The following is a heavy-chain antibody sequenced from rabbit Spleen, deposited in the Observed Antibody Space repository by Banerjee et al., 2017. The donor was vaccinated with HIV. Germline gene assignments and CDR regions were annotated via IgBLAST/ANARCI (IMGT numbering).Heavy chain of an antibody. Sequence: QEQLEESGGGLVKPEGSLTLTCKASGVSLNDKDVMCWVRQAPGKGLEWIACINTATGKAVYASWAKGRFTISKTSSTTVTLQMTSLTAADTATYFCARVFSDGSDGYAVNLWGPGTLVTVS. J-gene: IGHJ4*01. CDR2: INTATGKA. V-gene: IGHV1S45*01. CDR1: GVSLNDKDV. CDR3: ARVFSDGSDGYAVNL. D-gene: IGHD6-1*01.